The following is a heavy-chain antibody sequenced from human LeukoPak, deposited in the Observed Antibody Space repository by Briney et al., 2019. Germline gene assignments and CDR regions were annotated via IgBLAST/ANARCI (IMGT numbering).Heavy chain of an antibody. J-gene: IGHJ5*02. V-gene: IGHV3-74*01. Sequence: GGSLRLSCAASGFTFTTFWMNWVRQVPGKGLVWVSLINPDGSTTTYANSVKGRFTISRDNAKNTVYLQMNSLRGEDTAVYYCARDLRGSPDRWGQGTLVIVSS. CDR2: INPDGSTT. CDR3: ARDLRGSPDR. CDR1: GFTFTTFW. D-gene: IGHD3-16*01.